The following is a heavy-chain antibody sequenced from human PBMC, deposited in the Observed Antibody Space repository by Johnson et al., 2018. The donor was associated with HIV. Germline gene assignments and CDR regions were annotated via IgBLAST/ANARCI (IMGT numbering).Heavy chain of an antibody. CDR1: GFTFSSYG. CDR3: AKDKPYGSGLLLGAFDI. V-gene: IGHV3-30*02. D-gene: IGHD3-10*01. Sequence: QVQLVESGGGVVQPGGSLRLSCAASGFTFSSYGMHWVRQAPGKGLEWVAFIRYDGSNKYYADSVKGRFTISRDNSNNTLYLQMNSLRAEDTAVYYCAKDKPYGSGLLLGAFDIWGQGTMVTVSS. J-gene: IGHJ3*02. CDR2: IRYDGSNK.